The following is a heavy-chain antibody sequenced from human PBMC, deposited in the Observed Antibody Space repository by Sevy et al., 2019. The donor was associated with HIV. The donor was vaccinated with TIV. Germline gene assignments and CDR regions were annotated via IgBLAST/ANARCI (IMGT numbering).Heavy chain of an antibody. CDR1: GGSFSGYS. Sequence: SETLSLTCAVSGGSFSGYSWDWIHQPPGKGLEWIGEVNHSGSTNYNPSLKSRVTISVDTSKNQFSLRLNFLTAADTAVYYCARGGDVVVPSPIIGLGPWTKYWYFDLWGRGTLVTVSS. CDR3: ARGGDVVVPSPIIGLGPWTKYWYFDL. J-gene: IGHJ2*01. CDR2: VNHSGST. D-gene: IGHD2-2*02. V-gene: IGHV4-34*01.